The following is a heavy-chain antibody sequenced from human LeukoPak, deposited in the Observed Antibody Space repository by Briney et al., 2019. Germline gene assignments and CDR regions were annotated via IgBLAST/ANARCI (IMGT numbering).Heavy chain of an antibody. J-gene: IGHJ5*02. CDR3: TRDSGTYNWFDP. CDR2: IDKKDKGYATAT. CDR1: GFTFSGSA. D-gene: IGHD1-26*01. V-gene: IGHV3-73*01. Sequence: EGSLRLSCAASGFTFSGSAIHRVRQSSGKGLEWVGQIDKKDKGYATATAYAASVKGRFTISRDDSINTAYLRMKSLKTEDTALYYCTRDSGTYNWFDPWGQGTLVTVSS.